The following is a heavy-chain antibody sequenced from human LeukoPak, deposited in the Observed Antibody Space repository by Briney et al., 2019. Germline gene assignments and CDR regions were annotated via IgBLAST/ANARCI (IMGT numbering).Heavy chain of an antibody. D-gene: IGHD1-26*01. CDR2: ISSSGSTI. J-gene: IGHJ3*02. V-gene: IGHV3-11*01. CDR3: AKSGSYDPDAFDI. CDR1: GFTFSDYY. Sequence: GGSLRLSCAASGFTFSDYYTSWIRQAPGKGQERVSYISSSGSTIYYADSVKGRFTISRDNAKNSLYLQMNSLRAEDTAVYYCAKSGSYDPDAFDIWGQGTMVTVSS.